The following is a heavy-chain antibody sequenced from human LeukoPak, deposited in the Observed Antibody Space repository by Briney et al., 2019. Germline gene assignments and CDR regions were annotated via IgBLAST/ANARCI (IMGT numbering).Heavy chain of an antibody. CDR1: GYTFTSFG. J-gene: IGHJ6*02. D-gene: IGHD2-2*01. Sequence: ASVKVSCKASGYTFTSFGISWVRQAPGQGLEWMGWISTYNGNTNYAQKLQGRVTMTTDTSTSTAYLELRSLRSDDTAVYYCAREFIVVVPAAAYGMDVWGQGTTVTVSS. V-gene: IGHV1-18*01. CDR3: AREFIVVVPAAAYGMDV. CDR2: ISTYNGNT.